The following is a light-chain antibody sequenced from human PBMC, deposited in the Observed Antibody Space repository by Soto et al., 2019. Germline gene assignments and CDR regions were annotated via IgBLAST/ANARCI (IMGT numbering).Light chain of an antibody. Sequence: EVVLTQSPGTLSLSPGERATLSCRASQSVRNNYLAWYQQKPGQAPRFLMYATSNRATGIPDRFSGGGSGTDFTLTISRLEPEDFAVFYCQQSDTSPWTFGQGTKVEIK. CDR1: QSVRNNY. J-gene: IGKJ1*01. CDR2: ATS. V-gene: IGKV3-20*01. CDR3: QQSDTSPWT.